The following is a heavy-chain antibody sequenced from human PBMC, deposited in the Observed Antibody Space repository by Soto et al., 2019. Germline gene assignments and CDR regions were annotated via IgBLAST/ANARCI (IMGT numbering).Heavy chain of an antibody. CDR2: ISYDGSNK. J-gene: IGHJ4*02. D-gene: IGHD2-21*02. CDR1: GFSFSSYG. Sequence: QVQLVESGGGVVQPGRSLRLSCAASGFSFSSYGMHWVRQAPGKGLDWVAVISYDGSNKYYADSVKGRFTISRDNSKNTLYLQMNRLRAEDTAVYYCAKDSRIVVVTAPYDYWGQGTLVTVSS. V-gene: IGHV3-30*18. CDR3: AKDSRIVVVTAPYDY.